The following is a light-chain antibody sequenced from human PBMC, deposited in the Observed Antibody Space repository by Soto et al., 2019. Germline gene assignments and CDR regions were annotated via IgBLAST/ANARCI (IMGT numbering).Light chain of an antibody. CDR1: QSVLYSSNNKNY. CDR2: WAS. CDR3: HQYFGTSPT. V-gene: IGKV4-1*01. J-gene: IGKJ4*01. Sequence: DIVMTQSPDSLAVSLGERATINCKSSQSVLYSSNNKNYLAWYQQRPGQPPKLLIHWASTRQSGVPDRFSGSGSGTDFTLTISSLLAEDVAVYYCHQYFGTSPTFGGGTKVEIK.